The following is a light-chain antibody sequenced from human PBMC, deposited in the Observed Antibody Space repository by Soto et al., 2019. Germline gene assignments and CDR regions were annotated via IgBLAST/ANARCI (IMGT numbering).Light chain of an antibody. CDR3: QQARSVPVT. V-gene: IGKV1D-12*01. Sequence: DIQMTQSPSSLSASVGDTVTITCRSSQDVGRWLSWYQQKPGKAPKILIFATSTLQSGVPSRFSGSGSGTEFTLTITSLQSEDFATYYCQQARSVPVTFGQGTRLEIK. CDR1: QDVGRW. CDR2: ATS. J-gene: IGKJ5*01.